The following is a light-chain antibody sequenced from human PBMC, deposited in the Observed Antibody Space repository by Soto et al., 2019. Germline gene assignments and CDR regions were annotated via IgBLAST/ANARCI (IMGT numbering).Light chain of an antibody. Sequence: QSALTQPASVSGSPGQSITISCTGTSSDVGGYDYVSWYQQHPGKAPRLMIYDVNNRPSGVSNRFSGSKSGNTASLTISGLQAADEDDYYCNSYSTSSTPLVFGGGTKLTVL. CDR2: DVN. CDR3: NSYSTSSTPLV. CDR1: SSDVGGYDY. V-gene: IGLV2-14*03. J-gene: IGLJ2*01.